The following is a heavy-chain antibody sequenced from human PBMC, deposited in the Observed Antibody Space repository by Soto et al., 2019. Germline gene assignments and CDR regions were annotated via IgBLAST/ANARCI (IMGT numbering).Heavy chain of an antibody. D-gene: IGHD4-17*01. J-gene: IGHJ4*02. CDR3: ASSPHYGDYSFDY. CDR2: IYYSGST. CDR1: GGSISSGDYY. Sequence: PSETLSLTCTVSGGSISSGDYYWSWIRQPPGKGLEWIGYIYYSGSTYYNPSLKSRVTISVDTSKNQFSLKLSSVTAADTAVYYCASSPHYGDYSFDYWGQGTLVTVSS. V-gene: IGHV4-30-4*01.